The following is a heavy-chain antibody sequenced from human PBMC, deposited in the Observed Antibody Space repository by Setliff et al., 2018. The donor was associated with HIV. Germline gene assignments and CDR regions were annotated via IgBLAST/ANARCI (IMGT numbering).Heavy chain of an antibody. V-gene: IGHV4-4*07. J-gene: IGHJ4*02. CDR2: IYSSGNT. D-gene: IGHD1-26*01. CDR3: ARDVGGVHMATNFDF. CDR1: GGSIVSYY. Sequence: SETLSLTCTVSGGSIVSYYWTWIRQPAGKGLEWMGRIYSSGNTEYNPSLKGRVTMSVDTSENQFSLRLASATAADTAVYYCARDVGGVHMATNFDFWGQGTLVTVSS.